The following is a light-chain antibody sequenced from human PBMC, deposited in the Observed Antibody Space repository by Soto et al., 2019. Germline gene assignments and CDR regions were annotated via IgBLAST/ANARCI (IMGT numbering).Light chain of an antibody. CDR1: QSVSSN. CDR2: GTS. V-gene: IGKV3-15*01. J-gene: IGKJ1*01. Sequence: EIVMTQSPATLSVSPGERASPSCRASQSVSSNLAWYQQKPGQAPRLLIYGTSTRATGIPTRFSGSGSGTEFTLTISSLQSADFAVYYCQQYNNWPRTFGQGTNVEIK. CDR3: QQYNNWPRT.